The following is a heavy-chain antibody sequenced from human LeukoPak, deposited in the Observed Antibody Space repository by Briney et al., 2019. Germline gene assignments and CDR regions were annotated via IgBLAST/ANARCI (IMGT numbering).Heavy chain of an antibody. J-gene: IGHJ3*02. D-gene: IGHD5-12*01. Sequence: PGGSLRLSCVASGFTFSDYIMNWVRQAPGKGLEWVSTVTGSGITTSYAASVKGRFTISRDNSKNTLYLQMNSLRAEDTAVYYCAKSVAIGFDIWGQGTMVTVSS. CDR1: GFTFSDYI. CDR2: VTGSGITT. V-gene: IGHV3-23*01. CDR3: AKSVAIGFDI.